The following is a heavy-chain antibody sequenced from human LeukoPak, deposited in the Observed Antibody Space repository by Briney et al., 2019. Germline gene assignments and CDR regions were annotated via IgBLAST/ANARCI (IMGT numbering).Heavy chain of an antibody. V-gene: IGHV4-34*01. J-gene: IGHJ5*02. CDR3: AGGPVLLWCGERRFDR. D-gene: IGHD3-10*01. CDR1: GGSFSGYY. CDR2: INHSGST. Sequence: SETLSLTCAVYGGSFSGYYWSWIRQPPGKGLEWVGEINHSGSTNYNPSLKSRVTISVDTSKTQFSLKLRSVTAADTAVYYCAGGPVLLWCGERRFDRGGQPTLVTVPS.